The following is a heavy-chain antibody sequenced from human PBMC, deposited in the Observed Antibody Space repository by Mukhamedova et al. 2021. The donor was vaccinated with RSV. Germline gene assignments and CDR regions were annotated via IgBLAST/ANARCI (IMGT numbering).Heavy chain of an antibody. CDR3: ARDSDTRYSGSYTPSFDY. D-gene: IGHD1-26*01. V-gene: IGHV3-21*01. Sequence: SISSSSSYIYYADSVKGRFTISRDNAKNSLYLQMNSLRAEDTAVYYCARDSDTRYSGSYTPSFDYWGQGTLVTVSS. CDR2: ISSSSSYI. J-gene: IGHJ4*02.